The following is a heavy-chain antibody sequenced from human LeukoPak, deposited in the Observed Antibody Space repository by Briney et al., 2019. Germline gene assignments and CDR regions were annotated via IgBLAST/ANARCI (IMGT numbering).Heavy chain of an antibody. D-gene: IGHD3-10*01. CDR3: ARDRGVRGVFDY. V-gene: IGHV4-59*01. CDR1: GGSISSYY. CDR2: IYYSGST. Sequence: SETLSLTCTVSGGSISSYYWSWIRQPPREGLEVSGYIYYSGSTNYTPSLTSRVTISVDASKNQFSLKLSSVTAADTAVYYCARDRGVRGVFDYWGQGTLVTVSS. J-gene: IGHJ4*02.